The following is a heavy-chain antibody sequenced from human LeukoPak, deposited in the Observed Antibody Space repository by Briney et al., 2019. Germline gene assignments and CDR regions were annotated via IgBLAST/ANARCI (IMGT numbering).Heavy chain of an antibody. CDR2: ISGSGGST. CDR3: AKGLYSSSWYRRTAFDY. D-gene: IGHD6-13*01. CDR1: GFTFSSYA. V-gene: IGHV3-23*01. Sequence: GGSLRLSCAASGFTFSSYAMSWVRQAPGKGLEWVSAISGSGGSTYYADSVKGRFTISRDNSKNTLYLQMNSLRAEDTAVYCCAKGLYSSSWYRRTAFDYWGQGTLVTVSS. J-gene: IGHJ4*02.